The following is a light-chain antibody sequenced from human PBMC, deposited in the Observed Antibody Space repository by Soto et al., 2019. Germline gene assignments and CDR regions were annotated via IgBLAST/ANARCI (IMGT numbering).Light chain of an antibody. Sequence: DIVMTQSPLSLPVTPGEPAAISCRSNQSLLHSNGHHYLDWYLQKPGQSPQLLIYLGFNRASGVPDRFSGSGSGTDFSLKISRVEAEDVGVYYCMQALQTPRTFGQGTKVEIK. CDR2: LGF. J-gene: IGKJ1*01. CDR3: MQALQTPRT. V-gene: IGKV2-28*01. CDR1: QSLLHSNGHHY.